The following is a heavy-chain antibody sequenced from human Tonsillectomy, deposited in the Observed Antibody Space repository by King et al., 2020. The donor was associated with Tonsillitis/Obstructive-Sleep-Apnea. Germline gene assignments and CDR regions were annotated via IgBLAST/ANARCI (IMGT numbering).Heavy chain of an antibody. Sequence: VQLVESGGGLVQPGGSLRLSCAASGFIFSSYWMSWVRQAPGKGLEWVANIKQDGSEQYYVDSVKGRFTISRDNAKNSLYLQMNSLRAEDTAVYYCARGPSGISGYYFVFWGQGTLVTVSS. J-gene: IGHJ4*02. D-gene: IGHD3-22*01. CDR2: IKQDGSEQ. V-gene: IGHV3-7*03. CDR3: ARGPSGISGYYFVF. CDR1: GFIFSSYW.